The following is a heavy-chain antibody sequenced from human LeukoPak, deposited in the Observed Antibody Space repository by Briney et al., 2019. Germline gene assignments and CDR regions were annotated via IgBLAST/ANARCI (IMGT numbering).Heavy chain of an antibody. CDR1: RITVSANY. CDR2: ISYDGSNK. J-gene: IGHJ4*02. Sequence: GGSLTLSCAASRITVSANYMSWVRQAPGKGLEWVAVISYDGSNKYYADSVEGRFTISRDNSKNTLYLQMNSLRAEDTAVYYCAKMAIVVVNGDFDYWGQGTLVTVSS. CDR3: AKMAIVVVNGDFDY. V-gene: IGHV3-30*18. D-gene: IGHD3-22*01.